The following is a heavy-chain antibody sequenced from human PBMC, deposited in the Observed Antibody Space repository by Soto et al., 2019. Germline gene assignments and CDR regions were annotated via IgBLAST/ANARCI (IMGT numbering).Heavy chain of an antibody. CDR3: ARSYYYGSGSLYYFDY. J-gene: IGHJ4*02. Sequence: ETLSLTCTVSGGSISDSSYYRGWIRQPPGKGLEWIGSIYYSGSTYYNPSLKSRVTISVDTSKNQFSLKLSSVTAADTAVYYCARSYYYGSGSLYYFDYWGQGTLVTVSS. CDR2: IYYSGST. V-gene: IGHV4-39*01. CDR1: GGSISDSSYY. D-gene: IGHD3-10*01.